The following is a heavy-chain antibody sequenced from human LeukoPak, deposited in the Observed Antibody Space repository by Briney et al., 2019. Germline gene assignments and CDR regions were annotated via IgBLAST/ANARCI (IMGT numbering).Heavy chain of an antibody. Sequence: GASVKVSCKAPGGTFSNCAINWVRQAPGQGLEWMGRITPILGLINYAQKFQGRVTITADKSTSTGYMEVTGLRSDDTAIYYCARGRGSRTGYNGDYLDYWGQGTLVTVSS. CDR1: GGTFSNCA. J-gene: IGHJ4*02. V-gene: IGHV1-69*04. D-gene: IGHD5-18*01. CDR3: ARGRGSRTGYNGDYLDY. CDR2: ITPILGLI.